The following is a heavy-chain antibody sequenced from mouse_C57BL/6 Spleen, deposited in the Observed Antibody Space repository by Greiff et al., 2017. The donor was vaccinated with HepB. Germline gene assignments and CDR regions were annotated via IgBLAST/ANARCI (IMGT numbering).Heavy chain of an antibody. CDR3: ASGGVDY. J-gene: IGHJ2*01. CDR2: IYPGDGDT. V-gene: IGHV1-82*01. CDR1: GYAFSSSW. Sequence: QVHVKQSGPELVKPGASVKISCKASGYAFSSSWMNWVKQRPGKGLEWIGRIYPGDGDTNYNGKFKGKATLTADKSSSTAYMQLSSLTSEDSAVYFCASGGVDYWGQGTTLTVSS.